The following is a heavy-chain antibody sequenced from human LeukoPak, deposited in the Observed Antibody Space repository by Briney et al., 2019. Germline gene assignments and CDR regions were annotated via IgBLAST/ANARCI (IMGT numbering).Heavy chain of an antibody. V-gene: IGHV3-23*01. CDR2: ISGSGGST. J-gene: IGHJ3*02. Sequence: PGGSLRLSCAASGFTFSSYEMNWVRQAPGKGLEWVSAISGSGGSTYYADSVKGRFTISRDNSKNTLYLQMNSLRAEDTAVYYCAKGTPSEQWLVDDAFDIWGQGTMVTVSS. CDR3: AKGTPSEQWLVDDAFDI. CDR1: GFTFSSYE. D-gene: IGHD6-19*01.